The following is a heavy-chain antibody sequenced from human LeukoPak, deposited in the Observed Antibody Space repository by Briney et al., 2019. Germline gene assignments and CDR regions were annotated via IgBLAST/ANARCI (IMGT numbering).Heavy chain of an antibody. CDR3: ARDVRRSSSSANSYYYYMDV. CDR2: IYTSGTT. CDR1: GGSISNYY. D-gene: IGHD6-6*01. Sequence: SETLSLTCTVSGGSISNYYWSWIRLPAGKGLEWIGRIYTSGTTNYNPSLKSRVTMSVDTSKNHFSLKLDSVTAADTAVYYCARDVRRSSSSANSYYYYMDVWGKGTTVTVSS. J-gene: IGHJ6*03. V-gene: IGHV4-4*07.